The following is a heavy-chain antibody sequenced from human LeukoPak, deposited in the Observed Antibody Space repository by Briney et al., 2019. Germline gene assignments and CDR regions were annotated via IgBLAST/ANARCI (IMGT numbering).Heavy chain of an antibody. CDR2: INSDGSWT. D-gene: IGHD2/OR15-2a*01. Sequence: GGSLRLSCAASGNYWIHWVRQAPGKGLVWVSHINSDGSWTSYADSVKGRFTISKDNAKNTVYLQTNNLRAEDTAVYYCVSFYETYWGRGTLVTVSS. J-gene: IGHJ4*02. CDR3: VSFYETY. CDR1: GNYW. V-gene: IGHV3-74*01.